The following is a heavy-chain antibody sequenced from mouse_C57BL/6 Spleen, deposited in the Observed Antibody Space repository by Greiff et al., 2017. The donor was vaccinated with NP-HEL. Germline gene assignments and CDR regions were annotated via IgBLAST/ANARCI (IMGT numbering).Heavy chain of an antibody. CDR1: GYTFTDYY. CDR2: IYPGSGNT. J-gene: IGHJ2*01. Sequence: LVESGAELVRPGASVKLSCKASGYTFTDYYINWVKQRPGQGLEWIARIYPGSGNTYYNEKFKGKATLTAEKSSSTAYMQLSSLTSEDSAVYFCARERAYYSNYYFDYWGQGTTLTVSS. V-gene: IGHV1-76*01. D-gene: IGHD2-5*01. CDR3: ARERAYYSNYYFDY.